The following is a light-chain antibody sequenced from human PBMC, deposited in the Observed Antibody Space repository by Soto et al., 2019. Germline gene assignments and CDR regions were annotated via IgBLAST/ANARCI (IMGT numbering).Light chain of an antibody. V-gene: IGKV3-15*01. CDR3: QQYKNWPPLT. Sequence: EIVMTQSPATLSVSPGERATLSCRASQSVSSNLAWFQHKPGQAPRLLIYGASTSATGIPARFSGSGSGTEFTLSISSLQSEDFAVYYCQQYKNWPPLTFGGGTKVEIK. CDR2: GAS. CDR1: QSVSSN. J-gene: IGKJ4*01.